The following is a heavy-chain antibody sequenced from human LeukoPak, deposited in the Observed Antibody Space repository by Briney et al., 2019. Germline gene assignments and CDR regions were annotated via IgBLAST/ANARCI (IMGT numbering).Heavy chain of an antibody. Sequence: PGGALRLSCAASGFTFSSSTMNGVRRAPGKGVEGVSSISSSSHYLYYADSVKGRFTISRDNAKNSLYLQMNSLRAEDTAVYYCVRIPNSANFPNWFDPWGQGTLVTVSS. CDR2: ISSSSHYL. V-gene: IGHV3-21*01. D-gene: IGHD4/OR15-4a*01. J-gene: IGHJ5*02. CDR1: GFTFSSST. CDR3: VRIPNSANFPNWFDP.